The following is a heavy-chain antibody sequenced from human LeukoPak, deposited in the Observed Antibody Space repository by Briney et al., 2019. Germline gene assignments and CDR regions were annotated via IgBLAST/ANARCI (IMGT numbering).Heavy chain of an antibody. J-gene: IGHJ4*02. CDR2: IKQDGSDK. CDR3: ARAWIELWSHDY. CDR1: GFTFSSYW. Sequence: EGSLRLSCAASGFTFSSYWMSWVRQAPGKGLEWVANIKQDGSDKYYVDSVKGRFTISKDNAKSSLYLQMNSLRAEDTAVYYCARAWIELWSHDYWGQGTLVTVSS. V-gene: IGHV3-7*03. D-gene: IGHD5-18*01.